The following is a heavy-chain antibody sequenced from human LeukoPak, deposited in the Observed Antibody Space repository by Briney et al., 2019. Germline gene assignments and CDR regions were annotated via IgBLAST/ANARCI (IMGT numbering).Heavy chain of an antibody. CDR2: IIPILGIA. V-gene: IGHV1-69*04. Sequence: WASVKVSCKASGGTFSSYAISWVRQAPGQGLEWMGRIIPILGIANYAQKFQGRVTITADKSTSTAYMELSSLRSEDTAVYYCARDRRDILTGFDYWGQGTLVTVSS. CDR1: GGTFSSYA. D-gene: IGHD3-9*01. CDR3: ARDRRDILTGFDY. J-gene: IGHJ4*02.